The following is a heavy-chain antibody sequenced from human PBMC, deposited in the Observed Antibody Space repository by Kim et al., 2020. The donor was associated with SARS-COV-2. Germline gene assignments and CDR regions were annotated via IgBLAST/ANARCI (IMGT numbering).Heavy chain of an antibody. D-gene: IGHD6-13*01. CDR3: ARRRDLGGAAADDY. Sequence: AQKFQGRVTITADKSTSTAYMELSSLRSEDTAVYYCARRRDLGGAAADDYWGQGTLVTVSS. V-gene: IGHV1-69*02. J-gene: IGHJ4*02.